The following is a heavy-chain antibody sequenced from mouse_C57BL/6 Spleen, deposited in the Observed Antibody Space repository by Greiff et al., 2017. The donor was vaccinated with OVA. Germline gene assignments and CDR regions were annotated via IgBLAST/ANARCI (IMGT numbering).Heavy chain of an antibody. J-gene: IGHJ4*01. Sequence: EVKLMESGEGLVKPGGSLKLSCAASGFTFSSYAMSWVRQTPEKRLEWVAYISSGGDYIYYADTVKGRFTISRDNARNTLYLQMSSLKSEDTAMYYCTRDGDYYGSSYGYAMDYWGQGTSVTVSS. D-gene: IGHD1-1*01. CDR2: ISSGGDYI. CDR1: GFTFSSYA. CDR3: TRDGDYYGSSYGYAMDY. V-gene: IGHV5-9-1*02.